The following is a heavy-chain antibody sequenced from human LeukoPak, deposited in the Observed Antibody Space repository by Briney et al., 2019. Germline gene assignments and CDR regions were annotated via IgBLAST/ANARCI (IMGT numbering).Heavy chain of an antibody. CDR1: GFTFSSYE. Sequence: PGGSLRLSCAASGFTFSSYEMIWVRQAPGRGLGWISYISSSDTTIYYADSVKGRFTISRDNAKNSLYLQMNSLRAEDTALYYCARGPRLGTTGINAFDIWGQGTMVTVSS. V-gene: IGHV3-48*03. CDR2: ISSSDTTI. J-gene: IGHJ3*02. CDR3: ARGPRLGTTGINAFDI. D-gene: IGHD1-7*01.